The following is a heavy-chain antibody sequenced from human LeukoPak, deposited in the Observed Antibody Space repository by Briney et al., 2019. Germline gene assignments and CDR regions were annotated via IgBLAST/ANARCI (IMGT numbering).Heavy chain of an antibody. CDR3: AREAHYYDSSGPRGFDY. V-gene: IGHV5-10-1*01. CDR1: GYSFTSYW. D-gene: IGHD3-22*01. CDR2: IDPSDSYT. Sequence: GESLKISCKGSGYSFTSYWISLVRQMPGKGLEWMGRIDPSDSYTNYSPSFQGHVTISADKSISTAYLQWSSLKASDTAMYYCAREAHYYDSSGPRGFDYWGQGTLVTVSS. J-gene: IGHJ4*02.